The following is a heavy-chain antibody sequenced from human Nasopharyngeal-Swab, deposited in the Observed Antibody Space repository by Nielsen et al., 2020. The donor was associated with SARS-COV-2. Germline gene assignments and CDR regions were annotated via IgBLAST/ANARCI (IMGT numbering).Heavy chain of an antibody. V-gene: IGHV1-69*13. CDR3: ARVCGSHWNYCY. D-gene: IGHD1-7*01. J-gene: IGHJ4*02. CDR1: GGTFSSYA. Sequence: SVKVSCKASGGTFSSYAISWVRQAPGQGLEWMGGVIPIFGTANYAQKFQGRVTITADESTSTAYMELSSLRSEDTAVYYCARVCGSHWNYCYWGQGTLVTVSS. CDR2: VIPIFGTA.